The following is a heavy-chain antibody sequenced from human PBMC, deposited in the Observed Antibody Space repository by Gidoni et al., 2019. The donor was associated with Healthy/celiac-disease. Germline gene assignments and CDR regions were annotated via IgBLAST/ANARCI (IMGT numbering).Heavy chain of an antibody. Sequence: QVQLVQSGAEVKKPGASVKVSCKASGSTFTSYYMHWVRQAPGPGLEWMGIINPRGGSTSYAQKFQGRVTMTRDTSTSTVYMELSSLRSEDTAVYYCARIGATVVTHFDYYGMDVWGQGTTVTVSS. D-gene: IGHD4-17*01. J-gene: IGHJ6*02. CDR2: INPRGGST. CDR1: GSTFTSYY. CDR3: ARIGATVVTHFDYYGMDV. V-gene: IGHV1-46*01.